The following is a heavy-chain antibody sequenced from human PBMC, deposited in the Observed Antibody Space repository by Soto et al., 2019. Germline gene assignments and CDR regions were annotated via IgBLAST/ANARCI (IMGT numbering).Heavy chain of an antibody. V-gene: IGHV1-69*01. CDR2: IIPISGTA. J-gene: IGHJ6*02. CDR1: GGTFSSYA. Sequence: QVQLVQSGAEVKKPGSSVKVSCKASGGTFSSYAISWVRQAPGQGLEWMGGIIPISGTANYAQKFKGRVTITADESTSTADMALSSLRSEDTAVYYCARSQGSSTSLEIYYYVYYGMDVWGQGTTVTVSS. CDR3: ARSQGSSTSLEIYYYVYYGMDV. D-gene: IGHD2-2*01.